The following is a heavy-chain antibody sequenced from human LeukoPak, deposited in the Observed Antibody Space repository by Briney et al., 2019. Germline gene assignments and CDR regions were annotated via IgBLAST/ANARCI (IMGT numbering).Heavy chain of an antibody. CDR1: GFTFSSYA. D-gene: IGHD3-10*01. CDR2: ISGSGHST. CDR3: ARDRSGSYPNWFDP. J-gene: IGHJ5*02. V-gene: IGHV3-23*01. Sequence: GGSLRLSCAASGFTFSSYAMNWVRQAPGKGLQWVSAISGSGHSTYYADSVKGRFTISRDNSKNTMYLQMSSLRAEDTALYYCARDRSGSYPNWFDPWGQGTLVTVSS.